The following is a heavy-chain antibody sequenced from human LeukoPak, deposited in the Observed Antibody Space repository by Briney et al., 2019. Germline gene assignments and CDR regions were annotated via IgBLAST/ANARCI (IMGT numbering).Heavy chain of an antibody. CDR2: ISSNGGST. V-gene: IGHV3-64*01. D-gene: IGHD6-19*01. J-gene: IGHJ4*02. CDR1: GFTFSSYA. CDR3: ARGYSSVFASLDY. Sequence: PGGSLRLSCAASGFTFSSYAMHWVRQAPGKGLEYVSAISSNGGSTYYANSVKGRFTISRDNSKNTLYLQMGSLRAEDMAVYYCARGYSSVFASLDYWGQGTLVTVSS.